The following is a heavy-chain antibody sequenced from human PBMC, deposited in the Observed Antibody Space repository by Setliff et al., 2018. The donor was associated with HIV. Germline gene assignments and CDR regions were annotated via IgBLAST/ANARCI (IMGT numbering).Heavy chain of an antibody. CDR3: ARQDIPTGYYLFDY. D-gene: IGHD3-9*01. CDR2: INPNMGDT. J-gene: IGHJ4*02. CDR1: GNTLRNNV. Sequence: ASVKVSCKASGNTLRNNVINWVRQAPGQGLEWVGRINPNMGDTQYAQKFQGRIIMTRDTSINTVYMELSSLTSDDTTLYYCARQDIPTGYYLFDYWGQGTQVTVSS. V-gene: IGHV1-2*06.